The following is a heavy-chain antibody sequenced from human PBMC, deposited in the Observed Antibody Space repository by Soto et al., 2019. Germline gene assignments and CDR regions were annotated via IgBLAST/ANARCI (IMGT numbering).Heavy chain of an antibody. J-gene: IGHJ6*03. CDR1: GFTFSSYW. Sequence: GGSLRLSCAASGFTFSSYWMSWVRQAPGKGLEWVANIKQDGSEKYYVDSVKGRFTISRDNAKNSLYLQMNSLRAEDTAVYYCARLSGYDFWSGYYSHYYYYMDVWGKGTTVTVSS. CDR2: IKQDGSEK. CDR3: ARLSGYDFWSGYYSHYYYYMDV. V-gene: IGHV3-7*01. D-gene: IGHD3-3*01.